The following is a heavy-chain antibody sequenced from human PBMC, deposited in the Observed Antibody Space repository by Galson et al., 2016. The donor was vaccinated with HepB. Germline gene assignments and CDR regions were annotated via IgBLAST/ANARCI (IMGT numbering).Heavy chain of an antibody. CDR2: ISNRASYT. Sequence: SLRLSCAVSGFILSGHGLHWVRQAPGKGLEWVSTISNRASYTYYADSVKGRFTISRDNSQNTLSLHMNSQRAEDTAVYYCATDKGFYDTRVANVDNWGQGTLLTVSS. CDR1: GFILSGHG. CDR3: ATDKGFYDTRVANVDN. D-gene: IGHD3-22*01. V-gene: IGHV3-23*01. J-gene: IGHJ4*01.